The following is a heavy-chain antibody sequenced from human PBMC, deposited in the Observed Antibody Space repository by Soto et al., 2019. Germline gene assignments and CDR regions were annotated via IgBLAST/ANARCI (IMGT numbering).Heavy chain of an antibody. D-gene: IGHD3-16*02. CDR2: ISSSSSYT. V-gene: IGHV3-11*06. CDR1: GFTFSDYY. CDR3: ARVDGGYYDYVWGSYRRPYHYYGMDV. J-gene: IGHJ6*02. Sequence: PGGSLRLSCAASGFTFSDYYMSWIRQAPGKGLEWVSYISSSSSYTNYADSVKGRFTISRDNAKNSLYLQMNSLRAEDTAVYYCARVDGGYYDYVWGSYRRPYHYYGMDVWGQGTTVTVSS.